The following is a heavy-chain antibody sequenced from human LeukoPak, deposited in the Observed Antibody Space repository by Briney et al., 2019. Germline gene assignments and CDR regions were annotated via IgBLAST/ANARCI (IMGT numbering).Heavy chain of an antibody. CDR1: GYTFTAYY. J-gene: IGHJ4*02. CDR2: INAKSGDT. Sequence: ASVKVSCKTFGYTFTAYYVHWMRQAPGQGLEWMGWINAKSGDTEYAQNFNGRVTMTRDSSIATAYMSMNTLSPDDTAVYYCARDRGPSYDSGIYYQYYFQYWGQGTLVAVSS. D-gene: IGHD3-10*01. CDR3: ARDRGPSYDSGIYYQYYFQY. V-gene: IGHV1-2*02.